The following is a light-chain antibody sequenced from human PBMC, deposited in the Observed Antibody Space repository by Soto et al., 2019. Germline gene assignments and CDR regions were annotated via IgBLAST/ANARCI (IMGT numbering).Light chain of an antibody. J-gene: IGKJ1*01. V-gene: IGKV3-20*01. CDR3: QQYGSSPGT. CDR2: CAS. Sequence: EIVLTQSPGTLSLSPGERATLSCRASQSVSSSYLAWYQQKPVQAPRLLIYCASSRATGIPDRFSGSGSGTDFTLTISRLEPEDFAVYYCQQYGSSPGTFGQGTKVEIK. CDR1: QSVSSSY.